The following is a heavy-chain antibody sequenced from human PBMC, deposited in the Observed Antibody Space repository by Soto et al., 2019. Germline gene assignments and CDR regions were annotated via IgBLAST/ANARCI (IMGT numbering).Heavy chain of an antibody. CDR2: IIPVLGPA. J-gene: IGHJ4*02. CDR1: GVTFNTFA. Sequence: QVQLVQSGAEVKKPGSSVKVSCKTSGVTFNTFAISWVRQAPRQGLEYMGGIIPVLGPATYAQRFQGRVTITADKSTSTAHLELTNLTSEDTAVYSCARAAKRYFDYWGQGTLVTVSS. V-gene: IGHV1-69*06. CDR3: ARAAKRYFDY.